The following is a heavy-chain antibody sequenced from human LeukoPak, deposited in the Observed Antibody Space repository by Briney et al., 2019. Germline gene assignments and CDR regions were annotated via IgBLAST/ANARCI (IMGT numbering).Heavy chain of an antibody. D-gene: IGHD6-25*01. CDR2: ISYDGSNK. CDR3: AKALYSSGPDAFDI. Sequence: GGSLRLSCAASGFTFSSYGMHWVRQAPGKGLEWVAVISYDGSNKYYADSVKGRFTISRDNSKNTLYLQMNSLRAEDTAVYYCAKALYSSGPDAFDIWGQGTMVTVSS. J-gene: IGHJ3*02. CDR1: GFTFSSYG. V-gene: IGHV3-30*18.